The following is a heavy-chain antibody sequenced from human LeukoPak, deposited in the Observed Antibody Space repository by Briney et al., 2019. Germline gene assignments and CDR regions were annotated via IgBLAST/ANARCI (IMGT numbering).Heavy chain of an antibody. CDR3: AREMATTRGVDY. V-gene: IGHV3-64*01. CDR2: ISSNGGST. Sequence: GGSLRLSCAASGFTFNTHGMNWVRQAPGKGLEYVSAISSNGGSTYYANSVKGRFTISRDNSKNTLYLQMGSLRAEDMAVYYCAREMATTRGVDYWGQGTLVTVSS. CDR1: GFTFNTHG. J-gene: IGHJ4*02. D-gene: IGHD5-24*01.